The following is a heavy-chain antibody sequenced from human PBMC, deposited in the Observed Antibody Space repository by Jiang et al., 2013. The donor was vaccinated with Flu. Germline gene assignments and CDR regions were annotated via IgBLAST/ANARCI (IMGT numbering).Heavy chain of an antibody. CDR3: ARDGSGSDFDYYYMDV. Sequence: LLKPSETLSLTCTVSGGSVSSGSYYWSWIRQPPGRGLEWIGYIDYSGSTNYNPSLKSRVTISVDTSKNQFSLKLNSVTAADTTIYYCARDGSGSDFDYYYMDVWGKGTTVTVSS. CDR1: GGSVSSGSYY. CDR2: IDYSGST. V-gene: IGHV4-61*01. D-gene: IGHD3-10*01. J-gene: IGHJ6*03.